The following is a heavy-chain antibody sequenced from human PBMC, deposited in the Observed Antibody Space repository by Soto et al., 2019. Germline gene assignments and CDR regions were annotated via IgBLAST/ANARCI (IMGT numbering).Heavy chain of an antibody. CDR1: GYTFTGHY. D-gene: IGHD5-12*01. J-gene: IGHJ4*02. V-gene: IGHV1-2*02. CDR3: GRGRSGQIVVFY. Sequence: VASVKVSCKASGYTFTGHYIHWVRQAPEQGPEWMGEIGPESGATRYAQKFQGRVTMTMDMSITTVYMELSNLSPDDTAVYYCGRGRSGQIVVFYWGQGTPVTVS. CDR2: IGPESGAT.